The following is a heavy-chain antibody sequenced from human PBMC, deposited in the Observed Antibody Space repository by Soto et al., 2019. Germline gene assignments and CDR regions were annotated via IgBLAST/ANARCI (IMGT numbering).Heavy chain of an antibody. CDR3: ARGLRYFDWNAFQH. V-gene: IGHV4-59*08. D-gene: IGHD3-9*01. Sequence: SETLSLTCTVSGGSIISYYWSWILQPPGKGLEWIGYIYYSGSTNYNPSLKSRVTISVDTSKNQFSLKLSSVTAADTAVYYCARGLRYFDWNAFQHWGQGTLVTVSS. CDR1: GGSIISYY. J-gene: IGHJ1*01. CDR2: IYYSGST.